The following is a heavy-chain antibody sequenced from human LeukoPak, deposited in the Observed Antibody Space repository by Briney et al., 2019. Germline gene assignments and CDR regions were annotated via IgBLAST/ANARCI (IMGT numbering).Heavy chain of an antibody. CDR3: ARRIGSDSSGYFDAFDI. V-gene: IGHV3-30*03. D-gene: IGHD3-22*01. J-gene: IGHJ3*02. Sequence: PGGSLRLSCAASGFTFSSYGMHWVRQAPGKGLEWVAVISYDGSNKYYADSVKGRFTISRDNAKNTLYLQMNSLRAEDTAVYYCARRIGSDSSGYFDAFDIWGQGTMVTVSS. CDR2: ISYDGSNK. CDR1: GFTFSSYG.